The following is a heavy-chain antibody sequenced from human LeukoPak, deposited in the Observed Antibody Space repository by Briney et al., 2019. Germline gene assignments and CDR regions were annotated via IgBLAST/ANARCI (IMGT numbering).Heavy chain of an antibody. V-gene: IGHV3-30*02. CDR2: IRYDGSKK. CDR1: GFTFSSYG. CDR3: APNTYYYMDV. Sequence: GGSLRLSCAASGFTFSSYGMQWVRQAPGKGLEWVALIRYDGSKKYYADSVKGRFTISRDNSKNTLYLQMNSLRAEDTAAYYCAPNTYYYMDVWGKGTTVTVFS. J-gene: IGHJ6*03.